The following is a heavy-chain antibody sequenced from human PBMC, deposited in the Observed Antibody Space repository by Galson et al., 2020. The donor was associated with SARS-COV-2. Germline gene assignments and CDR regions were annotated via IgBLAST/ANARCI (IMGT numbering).Heavy chain of an antibody. V-gene: IGHV1-2*02. CDR2: INPNSGGT. D-gene: IGHD6-13*01. Sequence: ASVKVSCKASGYTFTGYYMHWVRQAPGQGLEWMGWINPNSGGTNYAQKFQGRVTMTRDTSISTAYMELSRLRSDDTAVYYCARERRGSSWYRSHRGDCLDYWGQGTLVTVSS. J-gene: IGHJ4*02. CDR3: ARERRGSSWYRSHRGDCLDY. CDR1: GYTFTGYY.